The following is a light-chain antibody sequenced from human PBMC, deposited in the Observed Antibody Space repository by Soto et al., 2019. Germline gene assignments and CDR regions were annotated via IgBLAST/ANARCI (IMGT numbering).Light chain of an antibody. V-gene: IGKV1-5*03. CDR3: QQYSTSYRS. CDR2: KAS. CDR1: QSISSW. J-gene: IGKJ1*01. Sequence: DMQMTQSPSTLSASVGDRVTITCRASQSISSWLAWYQQKPGKAPKLLIYKASSLESGVPSRFSGSGSGTEFTSTISSLQPDDFAPYYCQQYSTSYRSFGQGTRVEIK.